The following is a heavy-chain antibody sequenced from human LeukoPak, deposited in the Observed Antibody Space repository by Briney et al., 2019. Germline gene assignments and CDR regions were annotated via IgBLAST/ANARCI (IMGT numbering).Heavy chain of an antibody. V-gene: IGHV4-4*02. D-gene: IGHD6-13*01. CDR1: GGSIISSDW. CDR3: ARRSGSNWYVDY. Sequence: PSGTLSLTCAVSGGSIISSDWWSWVRQPPGKGLEWIGEIFHSGSTNYNPSLKSRVTISVDKSNNQFSLKVSSVTAADTAVYYCARRSGSNWYVDYWGQGTLVTVSS. J-gene: IGHJ4*02. CDR2: IFHSGST.